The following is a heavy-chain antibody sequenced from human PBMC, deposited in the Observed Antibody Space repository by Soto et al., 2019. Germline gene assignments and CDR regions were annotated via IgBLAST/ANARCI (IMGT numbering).Heavy chain of an antibody. V-gene: IGHV1-18*01. CDR1: GYTFTSYG. Sequence: ASVKVSCKASGYTFTSYGISWVRQAPGQGLEWMGWISAYNGNTNYAQKLQGRDTMTTDTSTSTAYMELRSLRSDDTAVYYCARVVVVVVAATDMNHWFDPWGQGTLVTVSS. J-gene: IGHJ5*02. D-gene: IGHD2-15*01. CDR2: ISAYNGNT. CDR3: ARVVVVVVAATDMNHWFDP.